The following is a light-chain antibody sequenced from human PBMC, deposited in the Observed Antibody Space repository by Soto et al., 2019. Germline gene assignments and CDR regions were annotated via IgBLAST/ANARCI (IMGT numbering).Light chain of an antibody. Sequence: EIQMTQSPSSLSASVGDRVTITCRASQGIRNDVGWYQQKPGKAPKRLIYAASSFQSGVPSRFIGSGSGTEFTLTISSLQPEDFAIYYCLQYNSYPWTFGQGTKVDI. CDR3: LQYNSYPWT. J-gene: IGKJ1*01. V-gene: IGKV1-17*01. CDR1: QGIRND. CDR2: AAS.